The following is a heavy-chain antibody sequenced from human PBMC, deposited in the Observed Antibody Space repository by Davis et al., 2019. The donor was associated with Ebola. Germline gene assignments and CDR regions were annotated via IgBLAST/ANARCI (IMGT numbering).Heavy chain of an antibody. D-gene: IGHD2-15*01. Sequence: ASVKVSCKASGYTFTGYYIHWVRQAPGQGLEWMGRINPYSGGTNYAQKFQGRVTMTRDTSISTAYMELSRLRSDDTAVYYCARVPTILGYCSGGSCYSDWFDPWGQGTLVTVSS. CDR3: ARVPTILGYCSGGSCYSDWFDP. CDR1: GYTFTGYY. J-gene: IGHJ5*02. CDR2: INPYSGGT. V-gene: IGHV1-2*06.